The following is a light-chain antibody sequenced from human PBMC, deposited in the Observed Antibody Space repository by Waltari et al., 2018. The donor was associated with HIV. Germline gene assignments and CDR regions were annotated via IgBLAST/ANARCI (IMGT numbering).Light chain of an antibody. V-gene: IGLV1-40*01. CDR3: QSYDASLGGWV. Sequence: QSVLTQPPSVSGAPGQRVTISCTGSSSNIGAPYAVHWYHQLPGTAPKLLIYATYNRPAGGHDRYAGPKAGTSASLAITGLQTEDEADYYCQSYDASLGGWVFGTGTKVTVL. CDR1: SSNIGAPYA. CDR2: ATY. J-gene: IGLJ1*01.